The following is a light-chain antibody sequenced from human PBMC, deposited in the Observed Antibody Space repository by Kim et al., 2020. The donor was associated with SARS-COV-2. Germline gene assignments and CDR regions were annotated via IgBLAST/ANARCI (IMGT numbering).Light chain of an antibody. CDR2: INN. CDR1: SSNIGRNN. Sequence: GQRVTISCSGSSSNIGRNNVKWYQQLPGTAPKLLIYINNQRPSGVPDRISGSKSGTSASLAISGLQSDDEAGYYCAAWDDSLNVVLFGGGTKLTVL. CDR3: AAWDDSLNVVL. J-gene: IGLJ2*01. V-gene: IGLV1-44*01.